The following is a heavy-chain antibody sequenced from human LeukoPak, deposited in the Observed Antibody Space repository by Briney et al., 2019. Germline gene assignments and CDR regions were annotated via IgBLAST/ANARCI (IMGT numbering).Heavy chain of an antibody. D-gene: IGHD2-15*01. J-gene: IGHJ4*02. CDR1: GFIFSSYA. CDR3: ALLGLN. Sequence: PGGSLRLSCVGSGFIFSSYAMSWVRQAPGKGLEWVSSIVGSGYTTYYADSVKGRFTISRDNSKNTVYLQMNSLRAEDTAVYYCALLGLNWGQGTLVTVSS. CDR2: IVGSGYTT. V-gene: IGHV3-23*01.